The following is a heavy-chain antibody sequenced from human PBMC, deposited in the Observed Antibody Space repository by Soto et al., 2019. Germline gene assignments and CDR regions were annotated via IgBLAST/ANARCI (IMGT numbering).Heavy chain of an antibody. Sequence: QLQLQESGPGLVKPSETLSLTCTVSGGSISSSSNHWGWIRQPPGKGLEWIGNIYYSENTYYNPSLQLRVTISIDTSKNPFYLRLTSVTAAATAVCACVTHSPTCPLDHWGQGTLVTVSS. CDR3: VTHSPTCPLDH. CDR2: IYYSENT. CDR1: GGSISSSSNH. V-gene: IGHV4-39*02. J-gene: IGHJ4*02.